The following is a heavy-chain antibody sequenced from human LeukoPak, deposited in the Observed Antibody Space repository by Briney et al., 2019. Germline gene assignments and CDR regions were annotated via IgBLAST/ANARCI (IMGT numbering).Heavy chain of an antibody. V-gene: IGHV3-53*04. CDR3: ARDIKSGYCSGGSCYYSYYGMDV. Sequence: PGGSLRLSCAASGFTVSSNYMSWVRQAPGKGLEWVSVIYSGGSTYYADSVKGRFTTSRHNSKNTLYLQMNSLRAEDTAVYYCARDIKSGYCSGGSCYYSYYGMDVWGQGTTVTVSS. J-gene: IGHJ6*02. D-gene: IGHD2-15*01. CDR2: IYSGGST. CDR1: GFTVSSNY.